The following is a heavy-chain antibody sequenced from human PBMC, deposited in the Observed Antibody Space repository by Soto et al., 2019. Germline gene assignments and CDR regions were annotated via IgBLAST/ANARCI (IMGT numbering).Heavy chain of an antibody. J-gene: IGHJ3*02. V-gene: IGHV4-59*01. CDR2: IYYSGST. D-gene: IGHD3-9*01. CDR1: GDSISSSY. CDR3: ARLYPFDELLTGSQLYAFDI. Sequence: QVHLQESGPGLVKPSETLSLTCTVSGDSISSSYWNWIRQAPGKGLEWIGYIYYSGSTHFSPSLKSRVNISIDTSKEQFSVKLSSGTAADTAVYYCARLYPFDELLTGSQLYAFDIWGQGTMVTVSS.